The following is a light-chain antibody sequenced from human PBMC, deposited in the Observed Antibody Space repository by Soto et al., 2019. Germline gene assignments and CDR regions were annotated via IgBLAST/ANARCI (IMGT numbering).Light chain of an antibody. J-gene: IGKJ4*01. CDR2: DAS. CDR3: QQRSNWPPSLT. CDR1: QSVSSY. V-gene: IGKV3-11*01. Sequence: EIVLTQSPATLSLSPGERATLSCRASQSVSSYLAWDQQKPGQAPRLLIYDASNRATGIPARFSGSGSGTDFPLTISSLEPEDFAVYYCQQRSNWPPSLTFGGGTKVEIK.